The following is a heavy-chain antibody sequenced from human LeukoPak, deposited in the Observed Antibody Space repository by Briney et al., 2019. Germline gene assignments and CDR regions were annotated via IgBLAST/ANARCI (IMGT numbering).Heavy chain of an antibody. CDR3: ARGGGRHVEY. V-gene: IGHV3-7*05. J-gene: IGHJ4*02. CDR1: GFTFSSYW. D-gene: IGHD3-16*01. Sequence: GGSLRLSCAASGFTFSSYWMSWVRQAPGKGLEWVAYIKEDGSEKNYVDSVKGRFTISRDNAKNSLYLQMKSLRAEDTAVYYCARGGGRHVEYWGQGNLVTVSS. CDR2: IKEDGSEK.